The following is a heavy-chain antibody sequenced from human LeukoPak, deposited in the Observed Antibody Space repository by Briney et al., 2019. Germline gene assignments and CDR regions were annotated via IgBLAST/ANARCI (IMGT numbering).Heavy chain of an antibody. CDR1: GGSISRYY. J-gene: IGHJ4*02. V-gene: IGHV4-4*07. CDR3: ARDGYDILTGYSYYFDY. CDR2: IYTSGST. Sequence: PSETLSLTCTVSGGSISRYYWSWIRQPAGKGLEWIGRIYTSGSTNYNPSLKSRVTMSVDTSKNQFSLKLSSVTAADTAVYYCARDGYDILTGYSYYFDYWGQGTLVTVSS. D-gene: IGHD3-9*01.